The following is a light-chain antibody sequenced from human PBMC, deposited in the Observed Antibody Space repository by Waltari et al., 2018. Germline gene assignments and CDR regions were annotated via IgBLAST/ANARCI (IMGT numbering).Light chain of an antibody. CDR3: QVWHTTSAVV. CDR2: DDT. V-gene: IGLV3-21*02. CDR1: NIGDKS. J-gene: IGLJ2*01. Sequence: SYVLSQPPSVSVAPGQPARLTCGGNNIGDKSVHWYQQKPGPAPVLVVYDDTDRPSGIPERFSGSNSGNTATLTITRVAAGDEADYFCQVWHTTSAVVFGGGTKLTVL.